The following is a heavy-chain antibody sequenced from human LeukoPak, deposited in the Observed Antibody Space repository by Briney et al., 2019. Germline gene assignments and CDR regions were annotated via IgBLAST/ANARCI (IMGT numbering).Heavy chain of an antibody. CDR1: GYTFTSYD. J-gene: IGHJ6*02. CDR2: MNPNSGNT. Sequence: ASVKVSCKASGYTFTSYDINWVRQATGQGLEWMGWMNPNSGNTGYAQKFQGRVTMTRNTSISTAYMELSSLRSEDTAVYYCAREIAARPYYYYYGMDVWGQGTTVTVS. V-gene: IGHV1-8*01. CDR3: AREIAARPYYYYYGMDV. D-gene: IGHD6-6*01.